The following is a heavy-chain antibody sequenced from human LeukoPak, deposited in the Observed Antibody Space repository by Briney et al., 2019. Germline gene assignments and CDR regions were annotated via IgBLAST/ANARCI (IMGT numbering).Heavy chain of an antibody. J-gene: IGHJ4*02. CDR1: RFTFSNHA. V-gene: IGHV3-30*14. D-gene: IGHD5-12*01. Sequence: RGALRLSCAASRFTFSNHAIHWGRQAPGERLEREGDLTYEGVNEYYGDSLKSRFSLSRDNTKNTHSLQMNRSRAEDTAVYFCARGRHSGYEYLLDYWGEGNLVTVSS. CDR3: ARGRHSGYEYLLDY. CDR2: LTYEGVNE.